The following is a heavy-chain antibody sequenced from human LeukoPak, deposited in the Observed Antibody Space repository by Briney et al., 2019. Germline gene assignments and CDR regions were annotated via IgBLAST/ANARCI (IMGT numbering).Heavy chain of an antibody. J-gene: IGHJ6*02. Sequence: SETLSLTCSVSGGSISGYYWSWVRQPPGRGLEWVGYLYYTGSANYNASLRSRVTISGDTSKNQFSLNLSSVTAADTAVYYCARHGVENGVDVWGQGTTVTVSS. CDR2: LYYTGSA. CDR3: ARHGVENGVDV. CDR1: GGSISGYY. D-gene: IGHD3-16*01. V-gene: IGHV4-59*08.